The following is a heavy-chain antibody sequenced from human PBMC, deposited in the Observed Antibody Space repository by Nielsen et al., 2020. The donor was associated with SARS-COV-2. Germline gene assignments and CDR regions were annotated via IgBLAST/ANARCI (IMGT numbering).Heavy chain of an antibody. Sequence: SLKISCTASGFIFSSYAMSWVRQAPGKGLEWVSGISWNSGSIGYVDSVKGRFTISRDNAKNSLYLQMNSLRAEDTAVYYCARVVGRRAAFDIWGQGTMVTVSS. J-gene: IGHJ3*02. CDR3: ARVVGRRAAFDI. D-gene: IGHD2-15*01. CDR2: ISWNSGSI. CDR1: GFIFSSYA. V-gene: IGHV3-9*01.